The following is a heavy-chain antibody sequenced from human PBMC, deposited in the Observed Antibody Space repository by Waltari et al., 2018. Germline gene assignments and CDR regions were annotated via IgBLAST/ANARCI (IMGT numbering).Heavy chain of an antibody. V-gene: IGHV3-7*01. Sequence: EVQLVESGGGLVQPGGSLRLSCAASGLTLSNIWMTWVRQAPGKGLEWVANINQDGSEKYSVESVKGRFTISRDNAKNSLYLQLNSLRADDTAVYYCTRGGDDSSWYWRNWGQGTLVTVSS. D-gene: IGHD6-13*01. CDR1: GLTLSNIW. CDR3: TRGGDDSSWYWRN. CDR2: INQDGSEK. J-gene: IGHJ4*02.